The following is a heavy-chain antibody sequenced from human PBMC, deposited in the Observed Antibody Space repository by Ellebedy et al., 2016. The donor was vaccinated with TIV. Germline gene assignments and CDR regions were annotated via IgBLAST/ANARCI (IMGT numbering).Heavy chain of an antibody. CDR3: ASWDFDY. D-gene: IGHD7-27*01. V-gene: IGHV3-33*01. Sequence: PGGSLRLSCAASGLTFSRYGMHWIRQAPDKGLEWVAVIWYDGSIKYLEDSVKGRFAISRDNFNNTLYLQMNSLRAEDTAVYWCASWDFDYWGQGTLVTVSS. J-gene: IGHJ4*02. CDR2: IWYDGSIK. CDR1: GLTFSRYG.